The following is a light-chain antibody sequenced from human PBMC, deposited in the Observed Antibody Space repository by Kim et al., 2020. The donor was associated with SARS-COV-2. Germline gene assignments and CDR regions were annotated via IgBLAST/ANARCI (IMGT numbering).Light chain of an antibody. Sequence: QSALTQPRSVSGSPGQSVSITCTGTSSDVGGYNYVSWYQQHPGKAPKLMIYDVSKRPSGVPDRFSGSKSGNTASLTISGLQAEDEADYYCCSYTGNYTFGWVFGGGTQLTVL. V-gene: IGLV2-11*01. CDR3: CSYTGNYTFGWV. J-gene: IGLJ3*02. CDR1: SSDVGGYNY. CDR2: DVS.